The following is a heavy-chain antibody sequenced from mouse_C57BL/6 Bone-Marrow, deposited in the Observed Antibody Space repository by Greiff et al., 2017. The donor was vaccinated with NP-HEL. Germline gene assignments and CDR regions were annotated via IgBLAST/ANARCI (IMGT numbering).Heavy chain of an antibody. CDR3: ARVYGP. Sequence: EVQLVESGPGLVKPSQSLSLTCSVTGYSITSGYYWNWIRQFPGNKLEWMGYISYDGSNNYNPSLKNRISITRDTSKNQFFLKLNSVTTEDTATYYCARVYGPWGQGTTLTVSS. V-gene: IGHV3-6*01. CDR2: ISYDGSN. J-gene: IGHJ2*01. CDR1: GYSITSGYY. D-gene: IGHD1-1*01.